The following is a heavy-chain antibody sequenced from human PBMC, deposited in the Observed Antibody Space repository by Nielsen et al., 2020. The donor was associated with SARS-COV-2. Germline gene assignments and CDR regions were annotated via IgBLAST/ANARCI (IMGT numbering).Heavy chain of an antibody. J-gene: IGHJ4*02. V-gene: IGHV3-48*04. CDR2: ISSSSSTI. D-gene: IGHD3-9*01. Sequence: VRQAPGKGLEWVSYISSSSSTIYYADSVKGRFTISRDNAKNSLYLQMNSLRAEDTAVYYCARDQQYYDILTGYYKSDYFDYWGQGTLVTVSS. CDR3: ARDQQYYDILTGYYKSDYFDY.